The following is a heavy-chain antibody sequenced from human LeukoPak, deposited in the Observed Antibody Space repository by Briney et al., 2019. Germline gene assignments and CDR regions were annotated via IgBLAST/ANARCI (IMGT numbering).Heavy chain of an antibody. Sequence: ASVKVSCKASGYTFTSYYMYWVRQAPGQGLEWMGIINPSGGSTSYAQKFQGRVTMTRDTSKNQFSLKLSSVTAADTAVYYCARGLSGSGSYYNPGYWGQGTLVTVSS. CDR3: ARGLSGSGSYYNPGY. D-gene: IGHD3-10*01. CDR2: INPSGGST. J-gene: IGHJ4*02. V-gene: IGHV1-46*01. CDR1: GYTFTSYY.